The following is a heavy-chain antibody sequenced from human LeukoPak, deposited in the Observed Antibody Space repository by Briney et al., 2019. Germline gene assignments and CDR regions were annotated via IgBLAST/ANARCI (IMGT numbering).Heavy chain of an antibody. CDR2: ISSSSSYI. CDR3: ARGTTGTAGIFDI. V-gene: IGHV3-21*01. J-gene: IGHJ3*02. Sequence: GGSLRLSCAASGFTFSSYSMNWVRQAPGKGLEWVSSISSSSSYIYYADSLKGRFTISRDNAKNSLYLQMNSLRAEDTAVYYCARGTTGTAGIFDIWGQGTMVTVSS. D-gene: IGHD1-1*01. CDR1: GFTFSSYS.